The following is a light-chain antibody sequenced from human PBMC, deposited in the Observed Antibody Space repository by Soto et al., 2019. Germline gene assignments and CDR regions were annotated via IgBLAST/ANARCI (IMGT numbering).Light chain of an antibody. V-gene: IGKV3D-15*01. CDR2: GAS. J-gene: IGKJ1*01. Sequence: EIVMTQSPATLSVSPGERATLSCRASQSVSSNLAWYQQKPGQAPRLLIYGASIGATGIPARFSGSGSGTEFTLTISSLQSEAFAVYYCQQYNNWPPWTFGQGTKVEIK. CDR3: QQYNNWPPWT. CDR1: QSVSSN.